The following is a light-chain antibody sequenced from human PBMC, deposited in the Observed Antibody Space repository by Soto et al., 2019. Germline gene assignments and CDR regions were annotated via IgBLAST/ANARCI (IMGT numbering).Light chain of an antibody. CDR1: QSFSTW. V-gene: IGKV1-5*03. CDR3: QQYSTSSRT. Sequence: DIQMTQSPSTLSASVGDRFTITCRASQSFSTWLAWFQQKPGKAPKLLIHKASTLESGVPSRFSGSGSGTEFTLTISSLQPDDFATYYCQQYSTSSRTFGQGTKVDI. J-gene: IGKJ1*01. CDR2: KAS.